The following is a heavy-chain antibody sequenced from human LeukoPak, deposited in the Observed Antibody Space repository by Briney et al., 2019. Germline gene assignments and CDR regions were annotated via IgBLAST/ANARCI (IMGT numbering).Heavy chain of an antibody. Sequence: SETLSLTCAVYGGSFSGYYWSWIRQPPGKGLEWIGEINHSGSTNYNPSLKSRVTISVDTSKDQFSLKLSSVTAADTAVYCCASRNRVVPAAFDYWGQGTLVTVSS. D-gene: IGHD2-2*01. CDR2: INHSGST. CDR3: ASRNRVVPAAFDY. J-gene: IGHJ4*02. V-gene: IGHV4-34*01. CDR1: GGSFSGYY.